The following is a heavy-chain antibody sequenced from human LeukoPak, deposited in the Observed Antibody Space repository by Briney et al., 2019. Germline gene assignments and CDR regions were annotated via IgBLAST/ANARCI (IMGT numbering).Heavy chain of an antibody. CDR3: ATRIAARPDDYYYYMDV. D-gene: IGHD6-6*01. CDR2: IIPIFGTA. CDR1: GGTFSSYA. J-gene: IGHJ6*03. V-gene: IGHV1-69*13. Sequence: ASVKVSCKAPGGTFSSYAISWVRQAPGQGLEWMGGIIPIFGTANYAQKFQGRVTITADESTSTAYMELSSLRSEDTAVYYCATRIAARPDDYYYYMDVWGKGTTVTVSS.